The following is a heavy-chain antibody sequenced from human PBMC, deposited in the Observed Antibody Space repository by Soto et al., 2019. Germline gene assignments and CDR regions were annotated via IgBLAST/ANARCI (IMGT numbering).Heavy chain of an antibody. CDR3: ARENYDFWSGYYLDY. CDR1: GITFGTYR. V-gene: IGHV3-74*01. J-gene: IGHJ4*02. D-gene: IGHD3-3*01. CDR2: IKSDGTVT. Sequence: EVQLVESGGGLVQPGGSLRLSCVVSGITFGTYRMHWVRQAAGKGLVWVSHIKSDGTVTHYTDSVRGRFIISRDNAKNTLFLQMNSLRAEDTAVYYCARENYDFWSGYYLDYWGQGTLVTVSS.